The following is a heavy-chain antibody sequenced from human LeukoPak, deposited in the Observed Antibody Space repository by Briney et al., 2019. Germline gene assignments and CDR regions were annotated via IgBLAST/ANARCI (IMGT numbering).Heavy chain of an antibody. Sequence: PSETLSLTCTVSGDSADSIKSSSYYWAWIRLPPGKGLEWIGSIYHSGSTYYNPSLKSRVTISVDTSKNQFSLKLSSVTAADTAVYYCARRVRYCSSTSCYPDDYYYYYYMDVWGKGTTVTVSS. J-gene: IGHJ6*03. V-gene: IGHV4-39*07. CDR1: GDSADSIKSSSYY. CDR2: IYHSGST. CDR3: ARRVRYCSSTSCYPDDYYYYYYMDV. D-gene: IGHD2-2*01.